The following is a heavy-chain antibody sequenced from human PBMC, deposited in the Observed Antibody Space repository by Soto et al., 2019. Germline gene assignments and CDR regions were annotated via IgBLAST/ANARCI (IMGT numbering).Heavy chain of an antibody. V-gene: IGHV3-74*01. J-gene: IGHJ3*02. Sequence: GGSLRLSCAASGLTFSSYWMHWVRQAPGKGLVWVSRINSDGSSTSYADSVKGRFTISRDNAKNTLYLQMSSLRAEDTAVYYCVRVGVVITTDAFDIWGQGTMVTVSS. D-gene: IGHD3-22*01. CDR1: GLTFSSYW. CDR2: INSDGSST. CDR3: VRVGVVITTDAFDI.